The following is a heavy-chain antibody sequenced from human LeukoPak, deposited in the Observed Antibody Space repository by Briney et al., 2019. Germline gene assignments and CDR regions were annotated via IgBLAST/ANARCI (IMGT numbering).Heavy chain of an antibody. CDR1: GYTFTSYD. J-gene: IGHJ4*02. CDR3: ARAEGWYFDY. V-gene: IGHV1-8*01. CDR2: MNPNSGNT. D-gene: IGHD6-19*01. Sequence: VASVKVSCKASGYTFTSYDNNWVRQATGQGLEWMGWMNPNSGNTGYAQKVQGRVTMTRNTSISTAYMELSSLRSEDTAVYYCARAEGWYFDYWGQGTLVTVSS.